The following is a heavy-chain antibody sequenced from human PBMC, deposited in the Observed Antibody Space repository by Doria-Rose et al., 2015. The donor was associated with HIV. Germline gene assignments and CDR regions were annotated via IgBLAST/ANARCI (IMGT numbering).Heavy chain of an antibody. CDR1: GVSLSSPGVG. D-gene: IGHD6-13*01. CDR2: IFSDDER. J-gene: IGHJ4*02. Sequence: QITLKESGPVLVKPTETLTLTCTVSGVSLSSPGVGVSWIRQPPGKALEWLANIFSDDERSYKTSLTSRLTISRGTSKSQVVLTMTDMDPVDTATYYCARIKSSRWYHKYYFDFWGQGTLVIVSA. V-gene: IGHV2-26*01. CDR3: ARIKSSRWYHKYYFDF.